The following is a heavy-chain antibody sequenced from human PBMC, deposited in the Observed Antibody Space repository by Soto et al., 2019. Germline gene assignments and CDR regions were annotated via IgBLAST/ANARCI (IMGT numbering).Heavy chain of an antibody. J-gene: IGHJ4*02. CDR1: GYNFRNNA. Sequence: LRLSCPASGYNFRNNAMNWGRQATGKGLEWLGAVSLDGTNKYNAGSVKGRFTISRDNANNTLFLQMTSLIAEDTAVYYCARSLHSGSCYSGLGYWGQGALVTVSS. D-gene: IGHD6-13*01. V-gene: IGHV3-30*03. CDR3: ARSLHSGSCYSGLGY. CDR2: VSLDGTNK.